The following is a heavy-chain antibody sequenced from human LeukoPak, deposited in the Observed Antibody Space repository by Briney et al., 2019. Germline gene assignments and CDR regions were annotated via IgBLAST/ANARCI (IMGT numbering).Heavy chain of an antibody. D-gene: IGHD6-25*01. V-gene: IGHV4-34*01. CDR1: GGSFSGYY. J-gene: IGHJ3*02. CDR3: AVAAEQPTPDAFDI. CDR2: INHSGST. Sequence: PSETLSLTCAVYGGSFSGYYRSWIRQPPGEGLEWIGEINHSGSTNYNPSLKSRVTISVDTSKNQFSLKLSSVTAADTAVYYCAVAAEQPTPDAFDIWGQGTMVTVSS.